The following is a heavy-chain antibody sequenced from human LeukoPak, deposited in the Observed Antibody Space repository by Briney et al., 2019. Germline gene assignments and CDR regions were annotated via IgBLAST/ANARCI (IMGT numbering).Heavy chain of an antibody. V-gene: IGHV4-61*02. CDR3: ASETGHPPYYFDY. CDR1: GDSISSGSYY. D-gene: IGHD1-14*01. Sequence: SETLSLTCTVSGDSISSGSYYWSWIRQPAGKGLEWIGRIYTSGSTNYNTSLKSRVTISIDTSKNQFSLKLSSVTAADTAVYYCASETGHPPYYFDYWGQGTLVTVSS. J-gene: IGHJ4*02. CDR2: IYTSGST.